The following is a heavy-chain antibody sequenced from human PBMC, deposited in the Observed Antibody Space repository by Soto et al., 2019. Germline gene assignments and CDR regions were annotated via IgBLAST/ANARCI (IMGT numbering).Heavy chain of an antibody. Sequence: GGSLRLSCAASGFTFSSYAMSWVRQAPGKGLEWVSAISGSGGSTYYADSVKGRFTISRDNSKNTLYLQMNSLRAEDTAVYYCAKSGVYCSGGSCYSGAFDIWGQGTMVTVSS. CDR1: GFTFSSYA. V-gene: IGHV3-23*01. D-gene: IGHD2-15*01. J-gene: IGHJ3*02. CDR2: ISGSGGST. CDR3: AKSGVYCSGGSCYSGAFDI.